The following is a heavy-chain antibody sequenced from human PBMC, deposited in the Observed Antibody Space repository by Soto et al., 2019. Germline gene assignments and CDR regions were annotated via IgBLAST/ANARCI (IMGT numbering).Heavy chain of an antibody. V-gene: IGHV3-53*04. CDR2: IYSGGST. D-gene: IGHD2-21*02. J-gene: IGHJ4*02. CDR1: GFTVSSNY. Sequence: EVQLVESGGCLVQPWGSLRLSCAASGFTVSSNYMSWVRQAPGKGLEWVSVIYSGGSTYYADSVKGRFTISRHNSKNTRYLQMNSLRAEDTAVYDCAREGMVTDRAFDYWGQGTLVTVSS. CDR3: AREGMVTDRAFDY.